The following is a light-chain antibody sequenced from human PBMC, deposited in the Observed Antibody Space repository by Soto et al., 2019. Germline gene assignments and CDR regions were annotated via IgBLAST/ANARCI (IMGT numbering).Light chain of an antibody. J-gene: IGKJ5*01. CDR2: GAS. V-gene: IGKV3-20*01. Sequence: ENVLTQSPGTLSLSPGERATLSCRASQTVSSYLTWYQQRPGQAPRLLISGASRRATGIPDRFSGSGSGTDFTLIISRLEPEDFALYYCQQYGTSAITFGQGTRLEIK. CDR1: QTVSSY. CDR3: QQYGTSAIT.